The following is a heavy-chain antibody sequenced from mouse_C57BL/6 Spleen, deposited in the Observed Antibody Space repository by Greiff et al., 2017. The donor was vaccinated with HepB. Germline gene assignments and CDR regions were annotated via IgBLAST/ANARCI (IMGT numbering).Heavy chain of an antibody. J-gene: IGHJ3*01. V-gene: IGHV1-61*01. D-gene: IGHD2-4*01. CDR2: IYPSDSET. CDR3: ARRLNDYDGAWFAY. CDR1: GYTFTSYW. Sequence: VQLQQPGAELVRPGSSVKLSCKASGYTFTSYWMDWVKQRPGQGLEWIGNIYPSDSETHYNQKFKDKATLTVDKSSSTAYMQLSSLTSEDSAVYYCARRLNDYDGAWFAYWGQGTLVTVSA.